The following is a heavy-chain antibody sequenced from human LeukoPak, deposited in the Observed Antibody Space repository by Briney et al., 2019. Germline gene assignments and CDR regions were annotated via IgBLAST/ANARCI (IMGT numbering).Heavy chain of an antibody. CDR1: GFTFSSYE. V-gene: IGHV3-48*03. CDR2: ISSSGSTI. D-gene: IGHD5-12*01. J-gene: IGHJ4*02. Sequence: GALRLSCAASGFTFSSYEMNWVRQAPGKGLEWVSYISSSGSTIYYADSVKGRFTISRDNAKNSLYLQMNSLRAEDTAVYYCARDSGYDKSFDYWGQGTLVTVSS. CDR3: ARDSGYDKSFDY.